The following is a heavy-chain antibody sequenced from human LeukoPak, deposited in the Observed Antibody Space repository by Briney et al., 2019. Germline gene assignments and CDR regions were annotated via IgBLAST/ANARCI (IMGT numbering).Heavy chain of an antibody. V-gene: IGHV4-61*02. Sequence: SETLSLTCTVSGGSISSGSYYWSWIRQPAGKGLEWIGRIYTSGSTNYNPSLKSRVTISVDTSKNQFSLKLSSVTAADTAVYYCARDRKYLDYGGNGQFDYWGQGTLATVSS. CDR3: ARDRKYLDYGGNGQFDY. J-gene: IGHJ4*02. CDR1: GGSISSGSYY. CDR2: IYTSGST. D-gene: IGHD4-23*01.